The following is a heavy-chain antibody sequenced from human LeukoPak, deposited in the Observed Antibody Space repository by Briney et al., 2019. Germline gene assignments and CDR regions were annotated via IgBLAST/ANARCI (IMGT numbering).Heavy chain of an antibody. J-gene: IGHJ4*02. CDR1: GFTFSSYW. V-gene: IGHV3-74*01. Sequence: GGSLRLSCAASGFTFSSYWMHWVRQAPGKGLVWVSRINSDGSSTTYADSVKGRFTISRDNAKNTLYLQMNSLRAEDTAVYYCAGDHDYVWGSYREPLDYWGQGTLVTVSS. CDR3: AGDHDYVWGSYREPLDY. CDR2: INSDGSST. D-gene: IGHD3-16*02.